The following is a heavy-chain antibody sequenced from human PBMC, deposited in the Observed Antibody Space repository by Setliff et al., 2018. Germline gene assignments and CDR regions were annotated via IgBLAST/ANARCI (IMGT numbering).Heavy chain of an antibody. D-gene: IGHD2-2*01. CDR2: IYIGGSA. J-gene: IGHJ5*02. CDR1: GGSISSYY. CDR3: ARGDSSDIVVVPDAMRRGWFDP. Sequence: SSETLSLTCTVSGGSISSYYWSWIRQPAGKGLEWIGHIYIGGSANYNPSLKTRVTMSIDTSTNQFSLKLTSLTAADTAVYYCARGDSSDIVVVPDAMRRGWFDPWGQGTLVTSPQ. V-gene: IGHV4-4*07.